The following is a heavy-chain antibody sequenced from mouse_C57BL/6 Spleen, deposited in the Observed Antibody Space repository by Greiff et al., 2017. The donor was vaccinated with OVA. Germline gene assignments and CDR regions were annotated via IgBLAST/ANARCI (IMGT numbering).Heavy chain of an antibody. V-gene: IGHV5-9*01. CDR2: ISGGGGNT. CDR3: ARSPAWFAY. CDR1: GFTFSSYT. J-gene: IGHJ3*01. Sequence: DVMLVESGGGLVKPGGSLKLSCAASGFTFSSYTMSWVRQTPEKRLEWVATISGGGGNTYYPDSVKGRFTISRDNANNTLYLQMSSLRSEDTALYYCARSPAWFAYWGQGTLVTVSA.